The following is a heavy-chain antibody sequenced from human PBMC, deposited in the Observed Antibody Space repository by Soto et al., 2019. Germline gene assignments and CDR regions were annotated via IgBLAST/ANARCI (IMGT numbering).Heavy chain of an antibody. J-gene: IGHJ4*02. V-gene: IGHV3-11*01. Sequence: GSLRLSCAASGFTFGDYYMSWIRQAPGKGLEWVSYISSSDNIIYYADSVKGRFTISRDNAKNSLYLQMNSLRAEDTAVYYCARDRGYYDSSGYFDYWGQGTLVTVSS. CDR2: ISSSDNII. D-gene: IGHD3-22*01. CDR1: GFTFGDYY. CDR3: ARDRGYYDSSGYFDY.